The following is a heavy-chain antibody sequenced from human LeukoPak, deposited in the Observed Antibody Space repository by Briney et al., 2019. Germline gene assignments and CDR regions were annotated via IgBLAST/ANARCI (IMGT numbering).Heavy chain of an antibody. CDR2: MHHNGGS. Sequence: PSETLSLTCTVSGGSISSENNWSWFRQSPGRGLEWIGEMHHNGGSNYNPSLMSRVSLSIDSSKNQFSLTMDSVTAADTAMYFCARNRLNGYYWDYWGQGTRVTVS. J-gene: IGHJ4*02. CDR1: GGSISSENN. V-gene: IGHV4-4*02. CDR3: ARNRLNGYYWDY. D-gene: IGHD3-9*01.